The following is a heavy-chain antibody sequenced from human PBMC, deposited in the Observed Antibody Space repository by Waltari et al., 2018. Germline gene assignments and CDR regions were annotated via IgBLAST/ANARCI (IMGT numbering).Heavy chain of an antibody. Sequence: QVQLVQSGAEVKKPGASVKVSCKASGYTFTSYYMHWVRQAPGQGLEWMGIINPRGGSTSYAQKFQGRVTMTRDTSTSTVYMELSSLRSEDTAVYYCAREPIYGSGSYTAYYFDYWGQGTLVTVSS. D-gene: IGHD3-10*01. J-gene: IGHJ4*02. CDR1: GYTFTSYY. V-gene: IGHV1-46*01. CDR3: AREPIYGSGSYTAYYFDY. CDR2: INPRGGST.